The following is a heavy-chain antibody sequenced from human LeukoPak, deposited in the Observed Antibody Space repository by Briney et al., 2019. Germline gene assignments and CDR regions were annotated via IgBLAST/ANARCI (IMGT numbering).Heavy chain of an antibody. CDR3: AKVDSSSWYSKDAFDI. D-gene: IGHD6-13*01. CDR2: ISYDGSNK. V-gene: IGHV3-30*18. CDR1: GVTFSSYG. Sequence: GRSLRLSCAASGVTFSSYGMHWVRQAPGKGLEWVAVISYDGSNKYYADSVKGRFTISRDNSKNTLYLQMNSLRAEDTAVYYCAKVDSSSWYSKDAFDIWGQGTMVTVSS. J-gene: IGHJ3*02.